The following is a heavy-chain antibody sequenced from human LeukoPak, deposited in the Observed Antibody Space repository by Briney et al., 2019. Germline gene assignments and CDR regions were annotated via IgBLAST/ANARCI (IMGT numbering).Heavy chain of an antibody. Sequence: PGGSLRLPCRASGFTFSNSWMSWVRQAPGKRLECVGNIHPDGSQIFYGASVTGRFTISRDNSDNSLFLQMNSLRAEDTAVYYCADGNSFDSWGQGTLVTVSS. J-gene: IGHJ4*02. CDR1: GFTFSNSW. CDR3: ADGNSFDS. CDR2: IHPDGSQI. D-gene: IGHD1/OR15-1a*01. V-gene: IGHV3-7*03.